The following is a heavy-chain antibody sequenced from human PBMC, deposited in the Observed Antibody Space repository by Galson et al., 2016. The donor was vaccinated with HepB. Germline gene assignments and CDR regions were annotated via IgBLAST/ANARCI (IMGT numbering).Heavy chain of an antibody. Sequence: SLRLSCAASGFTFHEYAMHWVRQGPGKGLEWVAGISLHGGDIVYADSVKGRFTISRDNARKSVSLQMNALKPEDTALYYCAKDVHFSSSYQSYQHYGMDVWGRGTTVTVSS. CDR1: GFTFHEYA. CDR3: AKDVHFSSSYQSYQHYGMDV. J-gene: IGHJ6*02. V-gene: IGHV3-9*01. CDR2: ISLHGGDI. D-gene: IGHD2-2*01.